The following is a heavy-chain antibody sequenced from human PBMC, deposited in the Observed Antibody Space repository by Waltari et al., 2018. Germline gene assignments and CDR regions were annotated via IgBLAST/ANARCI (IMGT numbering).Heavy chain of an antibody. J-gene: IGHJ5*02. CDR1: GGSISSSSYY. Sequence: QLQLQESGPGLVKPSETLSLTCTVSGGSISSSSYYWGWIRQPPGKGLEWIGSIYYSGSTYYNPSRKSRVTISVDTSKNQFSLKLSSVTAADTAVYYCARENKRKDIVATIKENNWFDPWGQGTLVTVSS. CDR3: ARENKRKDIVATIKENNWFDP. CDR2: IYYSGST. D-gene: IGHD5-12*01. V-gene: IGHV4-39*07.